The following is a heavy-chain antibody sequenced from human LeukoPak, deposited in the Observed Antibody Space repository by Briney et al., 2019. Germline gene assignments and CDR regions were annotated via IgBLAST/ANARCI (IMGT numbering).Heavy chain of an antibody. Sequence: GGSLRLSCAASGFIFSTYSMNWVRQAPGKGLEWVSSISSSTSYIYYADSVKGRFTISRDNAKNSLYLQMNSLRAEDTAVYYCAGRYYYDSSGPSLAFDIWGQGTMVTVSS. V-gene: IGHV3-21*01. CDR2: ISSSTSYI. CDR3: AGRYYYDSSGPSLAFDI. D-gene: IGHD3-22*01. CDR1: GFIFSTYS. J-gene: IGHJ3*02.